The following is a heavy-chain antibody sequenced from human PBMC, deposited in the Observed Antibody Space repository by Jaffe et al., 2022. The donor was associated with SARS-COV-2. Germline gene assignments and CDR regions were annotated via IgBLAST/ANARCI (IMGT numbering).Heavy chain of an antibody. CDR1: GFTFSSFW. CDR3: VRNTAMVPGDYFDY. D-gene: IGHD5-18*01. V-gene: IGHV3-7*03. Sequence: EVQLVESGGGLVQPGGSLRLSCAASGFTFSSFWMSWVRQAPGKGLEWVANIKKDGSNKYCVDSVKGRFTISRDNAKNSLYLQMNSLRAEDTAVYYCVRNTAMVPGDYFDYWGQGTLVTVSS. CDR2: IKKDGSNK. J-gene: IGHJ4*02.